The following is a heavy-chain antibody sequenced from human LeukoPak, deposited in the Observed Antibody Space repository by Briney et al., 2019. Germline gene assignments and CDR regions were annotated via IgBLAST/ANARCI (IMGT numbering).Heavy chain of an antibody. J-gene: IGHJ4*02. CDR2: IWFDGTRK. CDR3: ARDPSGGGSGGIDF. V-gene: IGHV3-33*01. CDR1: GFTFSDHG. D-gene: IGHD6-19*01. Sequence: PGGSLRLSCAASGFTFSDHGMHWVRQAPGKGLGWVAIIWFDGTRKYYAESVKGRFTISRDNFNNTLYLQVNSLRGEDTAVYFCARDPSGGGSGGIDFWGQGTLVTVSS.